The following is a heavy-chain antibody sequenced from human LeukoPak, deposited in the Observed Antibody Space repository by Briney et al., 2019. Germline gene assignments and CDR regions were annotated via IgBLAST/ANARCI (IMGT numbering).Heavy chain of an antibody. D-gene: IGHD1-26*01. CDR1: GFTFSSYS. J-gene: IGHJ4*02. Sequence: GGSLRLSCAASGFTFSSYSMNWVRQAPGKGLEWVSYISSSSTIYYADSVKGRFTISRDNAKNSLCLQMNSLRAEDTAVYYCARDRAVGATEYFDYWGQGTLVTVSS. V-gene: IGHV3-48*01. CDR2: ISSSSTI. CDR3: ARDRAVGATEYFDY.